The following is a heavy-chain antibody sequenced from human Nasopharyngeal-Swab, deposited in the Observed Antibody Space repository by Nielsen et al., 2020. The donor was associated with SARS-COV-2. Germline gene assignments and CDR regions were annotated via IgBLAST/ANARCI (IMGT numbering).Heavy chain of an antibody. Sequence: SETLSLTCAVSGYSISSDNYWARIRQSSGKGLEWIGSVYHSGSTYYNPSLKSRATISVDTSNNQFSLKLTSVTAADTAVYYCGRHGAGTGGNRVYYYYYVNVWGKGTTVTV. CDR2: VYHSGST. V-gene: IGHV4-38-2*01. CDR3: GRHGAGTGGNRVYYYYYVNV. J-gene: IGHJ6*03. CDR1: GYSISSDNY. D-gene: IGHD1-1*01.